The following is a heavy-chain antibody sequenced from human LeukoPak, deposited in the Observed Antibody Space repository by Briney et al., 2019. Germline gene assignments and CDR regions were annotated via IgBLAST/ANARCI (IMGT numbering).Heavy chain of an antibody. CDR3: AKKDTVMVQSFDI. CDR2: ISGSGGST. Sequence: GGSLRLSCAASGFTFSSYAMSWVRQAPGKGLEWVSAISGSGGSTYYADSVKGRFTISRDNYKITLYLLMNSLRAEDTAVYYCAKKDTVMVQSFDIWGHGTMVTVSS. CDR1: GFTFSSYA. J-gene: IGHJ3*02. V-gene: IGHV3-23*01. D-gene: IGHD5-18*01.